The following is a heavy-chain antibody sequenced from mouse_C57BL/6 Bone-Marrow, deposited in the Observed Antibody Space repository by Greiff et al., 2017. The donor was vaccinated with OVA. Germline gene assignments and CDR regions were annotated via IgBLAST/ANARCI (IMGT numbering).Heavy chain of an antibody. Sequence: EVKLQESGGDLVKPGGSLKLSCAASGFTFSSYGMSWVRQTPDKRLEWVATISSGGSYTYYPDSVKGRFTISRDNAKNTLYLQMSSLKSEDTAMYYCAREGLGQGYWGQGTLVTVSA. CDR2: ISSGGSYT. CDR1: GFTFSSYG. V-gene: IGHV5-6*01. D-gene: IGHD4-1*01. CDR3: AREGLGQGY. J-gene: IGHJ3*01.